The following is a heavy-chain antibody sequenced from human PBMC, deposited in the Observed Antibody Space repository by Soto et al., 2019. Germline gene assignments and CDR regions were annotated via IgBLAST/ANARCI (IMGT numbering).Heavy chain of an antibody. V-gene: IGHV3-7*01. J-gene: IGHJ6*02. CDR3: ARVGLRFLEWLFNPGYGMDV. Sequence: GSLRLSCAASGFTFSSYWMSWVRQAPGKGLERVANIKQDGSEEYYVDSVKGRFTISRDNAKNSLYLQLNSLRAEDTAVYYCARVGLRFLEWLFNPGYGMDVWGQGTTVTVYS. D-gene: IGHD3-3*01. CDR2: IKQDGSEE. CDR1: GFTFSSYW.